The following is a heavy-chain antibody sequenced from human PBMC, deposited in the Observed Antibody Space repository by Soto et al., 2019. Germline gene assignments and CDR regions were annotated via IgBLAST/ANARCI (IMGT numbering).Heavy chain of an antibody. D-gene: IGHD6-13*01. J-gene: IGHJ4*02. CDR1: GFTFSSYA. CDR2: ISGSGGST. Sequence: GGSLRLSCAASGFTFSSYAMSWVRQAPGKGLEWVSAISGSGGSTYYADSVKGRFTISRDNSKNTLYLQMNSLRAEDTAVYYCAKDADEQQLVSTPLDYWGQGTLVTVSS. CDR3: AKDADEQQLVSTPLDY. V-gene: IGHV3-23*01.